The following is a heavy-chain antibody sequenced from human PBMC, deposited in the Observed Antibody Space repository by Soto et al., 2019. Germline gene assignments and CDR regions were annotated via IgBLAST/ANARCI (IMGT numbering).Heavy chain of an antibody. Sequence: SETLSLTCTVSGDSISSGYYYWSWIRQPPGKRLEWIGYINYSGSTNYNPSLKSRVTISVDTSKKQFSLKLGSVTAADTAVYYCARYFDWPSAFDIWGQGTMVTVSS. J-gene: IGHJ3*02. CDR2: INYSGST. D-gene: IGHD3-9*01. CDR1: GDSISSGYYY. CDR3: ARYFDWPSAFDI. V-gene: IGHV4-61*01.